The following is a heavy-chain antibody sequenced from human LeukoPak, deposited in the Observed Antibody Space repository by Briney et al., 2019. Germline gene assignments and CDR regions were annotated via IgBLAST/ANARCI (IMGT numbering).Heavy chain of an antibody. CDR1: GYTFTGDY. CDR2: INPSGGST. J-gene: IGHJ6*03. CDR3: ARGPRITLIRGGQWYYYMDV. D-gene: IGHD3-10*01. Sequence: ASVKVSCKASGYTFTGDYIHWVRQAPGQGLEWMGLINPSGGSTNYAQKFQGRVTMTRDTSTSTVYMELSSLRSEDTAVYYCARGPRITLIRGGQWYYYMDVWGKGTTVTISS. V-gene: IGHV1-46*01.